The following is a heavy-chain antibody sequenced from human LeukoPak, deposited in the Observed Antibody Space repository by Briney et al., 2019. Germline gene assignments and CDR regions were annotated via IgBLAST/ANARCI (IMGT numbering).Heavy chain of an antibody. CDR3: ARDLQLWATTDYYGMDV. Sequence: GGSLRLSCAASGFTFCSYALHWVRQAPGKGLEWVADISYDGSNKYYADSVKGRFTISRDNSKNTLYLQMNSLRAEDTAVYYCARDLQLWATTDYYGMDVWGQGTTVTVSS. V-gene: IGHV3-30-3*01. CDR1: GFTFCSYA. D-gene: IGHD4-17*01. J-gene: IGHJ6*02. CDR2: ISYDGSNK.